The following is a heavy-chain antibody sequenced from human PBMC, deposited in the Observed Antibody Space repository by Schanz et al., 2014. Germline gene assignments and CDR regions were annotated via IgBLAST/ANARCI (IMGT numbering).Heavy chain of an antibody. CDR3: ARDGDRCYPSYYMDV. D-gene: IGHD4-17*01. Sequence: EVQLLESGGGLVQPGGSLRLSCAASGFTFSSYAMSWVRQAPGKGLEWLSYIDGKSNTVYYADSVKGRFTVSRDNAKNSLYLHMNTLRAVDTAVYYCARDGDRCYPSYYMDVWGKGTTVTVSS. J-gene: IGHJ6*03. CDR2: IDGKSNTV. V-gene: IGHV3-48*01. CDR1: GFTFSSYA.